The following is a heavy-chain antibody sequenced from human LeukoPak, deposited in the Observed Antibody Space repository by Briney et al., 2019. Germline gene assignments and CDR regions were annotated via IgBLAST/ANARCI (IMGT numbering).Heavy chain of an antibody. J-gene: IGHJ4*02. D-gene: IGHD3-9*01. CDR1: GYTFTGYY. CDR2: INPNSGTT. V-gene: IGHV1-2*02. Sequence: ASLKVSCKTSGYTFTGYYIHWVRQAPGQGLEWMGWINPNSGTTNSAQKFQGRVTMTRDTSISTAYMEVRRLTSDDTAVYYCARTILSNYYNYPLEIWGQGTLVTVSS. CDR3: ARTILSNYYNYPLEI.